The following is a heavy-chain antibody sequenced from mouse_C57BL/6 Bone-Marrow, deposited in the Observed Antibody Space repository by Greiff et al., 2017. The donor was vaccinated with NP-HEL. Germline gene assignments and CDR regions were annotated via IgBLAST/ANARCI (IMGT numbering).Heavy chain of an antibody. V-gene: IGHV5-9-1*02. CDR1: GFTFSSYA. Sequence: DVMLVESGEGLVKPGGSLKLSCAASGFTFSSYAMSWVRQTPEKRLEWVAYISSGGDYIYYADTVKGRFTISRDNARNTLYLQMSSLKSEDTAMYYCTRDPYYYGSSYPLFAYWGQGTLVTVSA. CDR2: ISSGGDYI. D-gene: IGHD1-1*01. CDR3: TRDPYYYGSSYPLFAY. J-gene: IGHJ3*01.